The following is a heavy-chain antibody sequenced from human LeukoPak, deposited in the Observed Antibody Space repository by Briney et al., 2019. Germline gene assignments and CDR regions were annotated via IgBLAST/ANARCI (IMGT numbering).Heavy chain of an antibody. CDR3: ARLYYYGSGSPDQYFDY. Sequence: ASVKVSCKASGYTFTGYYMHWVRQAPGQGLEWMGWINPNSGGTNYAQKFQGRVTMTRDTSISTAYMELSRPRSDDTAVYYCARLYYYGSGSPDQYFDYWGQGTLVTVSS. V-gene: IGHV1-2*02. CDR2: INPNSGGT. J-gene: IGHJ4*02. CDR1: GYTFTGYY. D-gene: IGHD3-10*01.